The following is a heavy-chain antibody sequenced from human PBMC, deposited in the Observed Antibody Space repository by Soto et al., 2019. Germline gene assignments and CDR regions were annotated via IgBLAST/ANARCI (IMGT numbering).Heavy chain of an antibody. V-gene: IGHV1-18*01. Sequence: QVQLVQSGAEVKKPGASVKVSCKASGYTLSTYDITWVRQAPGQGLEWLGWIGGYNGKTKFAQKLQGRVTLSTETSTNTVYMELTRLTSDDTAVYCTRGGGYPGYGMDVW. J-gene: IGHJ6*01. CDR2: IGGYNGKT. CDR3: RGGGYPGYGMDV. CDR1: GYTLSTYD. D-gene: IGHD2-15*01.